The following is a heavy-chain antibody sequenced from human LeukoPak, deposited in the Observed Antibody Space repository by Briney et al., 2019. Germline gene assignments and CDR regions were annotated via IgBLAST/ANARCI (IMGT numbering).Heavy chain of an antibody. J-gene: IGHJ4*02. V-gene: IGHV3-48*03. CDR2: ISSSGSTI. Sequence: GGSLRLSYAASGFTFSSYEMNWVRLAPGKGLEWVSYISSSGSTIYYADSVKGRFTISRDNAKNSLYLQMNSLRAEDTAVYYCAHYGSGSYSPFDYWGQGTLVTVSS. CDR1: GFTFSSYE. D-gene: IGHD3-10*01. CDR3: AHYGSGSYSPFDY.